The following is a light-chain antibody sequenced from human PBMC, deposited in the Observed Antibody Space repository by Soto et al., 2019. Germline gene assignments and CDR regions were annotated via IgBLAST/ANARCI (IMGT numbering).Light chain of an antibody. Sequence: QSALTQPRSVSGSPGQSVTISCTGTSSDVGAYNYVSWYQQHPGKVPKLMIYDVSRRPSGVPDRFSGSKSGNTASLTISGLQADDEADSYCCSYAGSYTLVFGGGTQLTVL. CDR1: SSDVGAYNY. CDR3: CSYAGSYTLV. CDR2: DVS. J-gene: IGLJ3*02. V-gene: IGLV2-11*01.